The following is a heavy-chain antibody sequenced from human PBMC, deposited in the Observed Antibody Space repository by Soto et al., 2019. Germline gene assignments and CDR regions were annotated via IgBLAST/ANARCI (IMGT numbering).Heavy chain of an antibody. J-gene: IGHJ4*02. Sequence: RLSCVGSGFTFSSFEMNWVRQTPGKGPEWLSYIGRSGETIYYADSVKGRFTISRDNAKSSLFLQMNGLRDEDTGIYYCARDSRGGAARRPTSYYWGRGTLVTVSS. CDR3: ARDSRGGAARRPTSYY. CDR1: GFTFSSFE. D-gene: IGHD6-6*01. CDR2: IGRSGETI. V-gene: IGHV3-48*03.